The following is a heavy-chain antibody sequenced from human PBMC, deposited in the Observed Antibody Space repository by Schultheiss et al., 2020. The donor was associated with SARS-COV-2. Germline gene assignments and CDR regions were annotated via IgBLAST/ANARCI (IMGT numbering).Heavy chain of an antibody. J-gene: IGHJ1*01. Sequence: SETLSLTCTVSGGSISSYYWSWIRQPPGKGLEWIGYIYYSGTTNYNPSLKSRVTMSLDTSENQFSLKLSSVTAADTAVYYCARLIAAAGTPTGWYFQHWGQGTLVTVSS. CDR2: IYYSGTT. D-gene: IGHD6-13*01. CDR1: GGSISSYY. V-gene: IGHV4-59*12. CDR3: ARLIAAAGTPTGWYFQH.